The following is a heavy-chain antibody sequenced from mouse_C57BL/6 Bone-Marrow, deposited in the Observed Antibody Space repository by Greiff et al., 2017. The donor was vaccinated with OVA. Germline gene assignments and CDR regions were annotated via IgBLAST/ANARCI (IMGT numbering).Heavy chain of an antibody. CDR2: INPYNGGT. V-gene: IGHV1-19*01. Sequence: EVQRVESGPVLVKPGASVKMSCKASGYTFTDYYMNWVKQSHGKSLEWIGVINPYNGGTSYNQKFKGKATLTVDKSSSTAYMELNSLTSEDSAVYYCAREVTGRRPWFAYWGQGTLVTVSA. D-gene: IGHD4-1*01. CDR3: AREVTGRRPWFAY. CDR1: GYTFTDYY. J-gene: IGHJ3*01.